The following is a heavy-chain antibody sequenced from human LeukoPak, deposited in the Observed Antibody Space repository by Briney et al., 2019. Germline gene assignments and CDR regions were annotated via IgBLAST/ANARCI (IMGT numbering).Heavy chain of an antibody. Sequence: GGSLRLSCAASGFTFSSYSMNWVRQAPGKGLEWVSSISSSSSYIYYADSVKGRFTISRDNAKNSLYPQMNSLRAEDTAVYYCARDIAARTQGDALDIWGQGTMVTVSS. V-gene: IGHV3-21*01. CDR2: ISSSSSYI. CDR3: ARDIAARTQGDALDI. J-gene: IGHJ3*02. CDR1: GFTFSSYS. D-gene: IGHD6-6*01.